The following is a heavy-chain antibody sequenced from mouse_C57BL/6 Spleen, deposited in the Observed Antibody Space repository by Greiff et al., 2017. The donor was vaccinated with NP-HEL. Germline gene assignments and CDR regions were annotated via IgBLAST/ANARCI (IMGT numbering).Heavy chain of an antibody. CDR2: ISNGGGST. D-gene: IGHD1-1*01. V-gene: IGHV5-12*01. CDR3: ARRTTGYYFDY. J-gene: IGHJ2*01. CDR1: GFTFSDYY. Sequence: EVQGVESGGGLVQPGGSLKLSCAASGFTFSDYYMYWVRQTPEKRLEWVAYISNGGGSTYYPDTVKGRFTISRDNAKNTLYLQMSRLKSEDTAMYYCARRTTGYYFDYWGQGTTLTVSS.